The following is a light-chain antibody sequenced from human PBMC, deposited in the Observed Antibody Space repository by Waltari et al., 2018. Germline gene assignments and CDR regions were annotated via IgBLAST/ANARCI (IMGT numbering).Light chain of an antibody. Sequence: QSVLTQPPSVSATPGQQVTISCSGSSSNIGNEYVFWYQQVPGTAPKLLIYNTYQRPSGIPDRFSGSKSGTSATLDITGLQTTDEAHYYCGTWDTSLTAHVFGTGTEVTVL. J-gene: IGLJ1*01. V-gene: IGLV1-51*01. CDR3: GTWDTSLTAHV. CDR2: NTY. CDR1: SSNIGNEY.